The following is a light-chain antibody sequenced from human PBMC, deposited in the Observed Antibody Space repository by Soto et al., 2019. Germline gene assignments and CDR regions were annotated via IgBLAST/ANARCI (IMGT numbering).Light chain of an antibody. CDR1: QRVSNSY. CDR3: QQYERPPFA. J-gene: IGKJ2*01. CDR2: DAS. V-gene: IGKV3-20*01. Sequence: EIVLTQSPGTLSLFPGDRATLSCRASQRVSNSYLASFHQKPGQAPRLLIYDASSRAAGVPDRVSGGGSGTDFTLTISALEPEDLALYFCQQYERPPFAFGQGTRLEI.